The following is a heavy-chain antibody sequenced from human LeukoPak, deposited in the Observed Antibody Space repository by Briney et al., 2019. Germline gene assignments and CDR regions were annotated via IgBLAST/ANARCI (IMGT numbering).Heavy chain of an antibody. V-gene: IGHV4-59*08. CDR2: IYYSGST. CDR1: GGSISSYY. Sequence: SETLSLTCTVSGGSISSYYWSWIRQPPGKGLEWIGYIYYSGSTNYNPSLKSRVTISVDTSKNQFSLKLSSVTAADTAVYYCARHRRQWLVFGGAFDICGQGTMVTVSS. D-gene: IGHD6-19*01. CDR3: ARHRRQWLVFGGAFDI. J-gene: IGHJ3*02.